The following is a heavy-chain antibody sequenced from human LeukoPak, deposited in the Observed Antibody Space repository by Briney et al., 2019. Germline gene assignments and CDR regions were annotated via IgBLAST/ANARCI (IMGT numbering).Heavy chain of an antibody. Sequence: EASVKVSCKASGGTFSSYAISWVRQAPGQGLEWMGGIIPIFGTANYAQKFQGRVTITADESTSTAYMELSSLRSEDTAVYYCARERYSSSWGNYYYYGMDVWGQGTTVTVSS. V-gene: IGHV1-69*01. J-gene: IGHJ6*02. CDR3: ARERYSSSWGNYYYYGMDV. CDR2: IIPIFGTA. CDR1: GGTFSSYA. D-gene: IGHD6-13*01.